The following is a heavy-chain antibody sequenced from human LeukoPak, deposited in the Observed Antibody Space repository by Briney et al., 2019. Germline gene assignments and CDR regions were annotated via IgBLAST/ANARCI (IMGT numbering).Heavy chain of an antibody. Sequence: GSLRFSCAASGFIFSNYAVSWVRQAPGKGTEWVSAISGSGVSAYSADSVKGRFTISRDNSKNTLYLQMNSLRAEDTAVYYCAKASGYSSSSIFGYWGQGTLVSVSS. CDR2: ISGSGVSA. D-gene: IGHD6-6*01. CDR1: GFIFSNYA. V-gene: IGHV3-23*01. CDR3: AKASGYSSSSIFGY. J-gene: IGHJ4*02.